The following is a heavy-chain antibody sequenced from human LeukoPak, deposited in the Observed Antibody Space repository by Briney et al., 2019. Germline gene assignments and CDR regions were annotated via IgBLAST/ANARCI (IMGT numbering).Heavy chain of an antibody. CDR1: GGTFSSYA. D-gene: IGHD2-2*02. V-gene: IGHV1-69*04. Sequence: SVKVSCKASGGTFSSYAISWVRQAPGQGLEWMGRIIPILGIANYAQKFQGRVTITADKSTSTAYMELSSLRSEGTAVYYCARMRCSSTSCYKFDYWGQGTLVTVSS. CDR2: IIPILGIA. CDR3: ARMRCSSTSCYKFDY. J-gene: IGHJ4*02.